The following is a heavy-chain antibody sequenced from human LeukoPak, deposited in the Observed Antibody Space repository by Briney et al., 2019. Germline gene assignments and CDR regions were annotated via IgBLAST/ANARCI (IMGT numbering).Heavy chain of an antibody. CDR1: GFTFSSYA. CDR3: AKQLTAGGYYFDY. V-gene: IGHV3-23*01. D-gene: IGHD6-13*01. CDR2: ISGGGETT. J-gene: IGHJ4*02. Sequence: GGSLRLSCAASGFTFSSYAMSWVRQAPGKGLEWVSGISGGGETTYYADSVKGRFTISRDNSKNTLYLQMNSLRAEDTAVYYCAKQLTAGGYYFDYWGQGTLVTVSS.